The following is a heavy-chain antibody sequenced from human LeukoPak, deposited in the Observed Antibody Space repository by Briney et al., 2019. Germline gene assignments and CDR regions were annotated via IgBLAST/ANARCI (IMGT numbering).Heavy chain of an antibody. D-gene: IGHD6-13*01. CDR3: ARNLIPEQLVLNF. CDR2: IYYTGST. CDR1: GDSISNYY. J-gene: IGHJ4*02. Sequence: PSETLSLTCTVSGDSISNYYWNWIRQPPGKELEWIGYIYYTGSTNYNPSLKSRVTMSVDTSKNQFTLNLKSVTPEDTAVYYCARNLIPEQLVLNFWGQGTLVTVSS. V-gene: IGHV4-59*01.